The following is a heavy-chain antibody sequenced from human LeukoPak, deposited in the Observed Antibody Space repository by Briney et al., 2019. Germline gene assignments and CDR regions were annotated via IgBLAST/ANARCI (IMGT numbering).Heavy chain of an antibody. CDR1: GFTFSSYG. V-gene: IGHV3-33*01. Sequence: PGGSLRLSCAASGFTFSSYGMHWVRQAPGKGLEWVAVIWYDGSNKYYAGSVKGRFTISRDNSKNTLYLQMNSLRAEDTAVYYCARDMSGSYPGIDYWGQGTLVTVSS. CDR2: IWYDGSNK. D-gene: IGHD1-26*01. J-gene: IGHJ4*02. CDR3: ARDMSGSYPGIDY.